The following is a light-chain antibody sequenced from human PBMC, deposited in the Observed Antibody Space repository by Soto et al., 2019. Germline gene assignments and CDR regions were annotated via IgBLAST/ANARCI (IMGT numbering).Light chain of an antibody. CDR2: EIT. J-gene: IGLJ1*01. CDR3: CSDAGSRLYV. CDR1: NSDVGSFDF. V-gene: IGLV2-23*02. Sequence: QSALTQPASVSGSPGQSITISCTRTNSDVGSFDFVSWYQQYPGKAPKVMIYEITKRPSGVSNRFSGSKSGNTASLTISGLQADDEADYYCCSDAGSRLYVFGTGNKVTVL.